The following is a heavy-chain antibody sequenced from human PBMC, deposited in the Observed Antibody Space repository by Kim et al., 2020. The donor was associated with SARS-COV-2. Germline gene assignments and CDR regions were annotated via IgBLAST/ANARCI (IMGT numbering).Heavy chain of an antibody. Sequence: GGSLRLSCAASGFTFSSYWMHWVRQAPRKGLVWLSRINSDGSSTTYADSMQGRFTVSRDNAKNTLSLQMNSLRAEDTAVYYCVRGYSGTYRSDYWGQGTLVTVSS. J-gene: IGHJ4*02. D-gene: IGHD3-16*02. CDR1: GFTFSSYW. CDR2: INSDGSST. V-gene: IGHV3-74*01. CDR3: VRGYSGTYRSDY.